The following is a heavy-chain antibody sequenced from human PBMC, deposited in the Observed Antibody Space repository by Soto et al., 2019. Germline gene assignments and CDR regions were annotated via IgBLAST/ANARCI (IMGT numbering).Heavy chain of an antibody. CDR2: INPNSGGT. V-gene: IGHV1-2*02. J-gene: IGHJ4*02. D-gene: IGHD6-19*01. CDR1: GYTFTGYY. CDR3: ARLSRYSSGWYYFDY. Sequence: ASVKVSCKASGYTFTGYYMHWVRQAPGQGLEWMGWINPNSGGTNYAQKFQGRVTMTRDTSISTAYMELSRLRSDDTAVYYCARLSRYSSGWYYFDYWGQGTLVTVSS.